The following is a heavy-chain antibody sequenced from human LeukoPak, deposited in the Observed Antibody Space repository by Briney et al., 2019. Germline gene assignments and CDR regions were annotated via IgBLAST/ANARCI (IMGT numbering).Heavy chain of an antibody. V-gene: IGHV3-21*04. J-gene: IGHJ3*02. D-gene: IGHD2-8*02. CDR1: AFTFSSYS. Sequence: PGGSLRLSCAASAFTFSSYSMNWVRQAPGKGLEWVSSISSSSSYIYYADSVKGRFTISRDNSKNTLYLQMNSLRAEDTAVYYCAKDLLGYCTGGVCHDAFDIWGQGTMVTVSS. CDR3: AKDLLGYCTGGVCHDAFDI. CDR2: ISSSSSYI.